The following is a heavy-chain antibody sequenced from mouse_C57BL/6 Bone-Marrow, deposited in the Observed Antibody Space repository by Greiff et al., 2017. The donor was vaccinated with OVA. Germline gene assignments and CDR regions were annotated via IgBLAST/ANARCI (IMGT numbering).Heavy chain of an antibody. CDR2: IDPETGGT. V-gene: IGHV1-15*01. CDR1: GYTFTDYE. Sequence: QVQLQQSGAELVRPGASVTLSCKASGYTFTDYEMHWVKQTPVHGLEWIGAIDPETGGTAYNQKFKGKAILTADKSSSTAYMELRSLPSEDSAVYYCTRGYRNYYAMDYWGQGTSVTVSS. D-gene: IGHD2-5*01. CDR3: TRGYRNYYAMDY. J-gene: IGHJ4*01.